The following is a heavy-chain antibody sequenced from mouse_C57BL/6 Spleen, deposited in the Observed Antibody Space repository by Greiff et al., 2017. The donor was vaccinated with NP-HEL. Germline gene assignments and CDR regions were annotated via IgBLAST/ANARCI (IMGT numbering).Heavy chain of an antibody. CDR2: ISSGSSTI. J-gene: IGHJ4*01. Sequence: EVKLVESGGGLVKPGGSLKLSCAASGFTFSDYGMHWVRQAPEKGLEWVAYISSGSSTIYYADTVKGRFTISRDNAKNTLFLQMTSLRSEDTAMYYCARSPLEAMDYWGQGTSVTVSS. CDR1: GFTFSDYG. V-gene: IGHV5-17*01. CDR3: ARSPLEAMDY.